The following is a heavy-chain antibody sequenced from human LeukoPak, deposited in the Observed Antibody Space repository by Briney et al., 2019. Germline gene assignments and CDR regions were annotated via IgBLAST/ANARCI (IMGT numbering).Heavy chain of an antibody. J-gene: IGHJ4*02. CDR3: AREGDSSGFYPYYFDY. Sequence: SETLSLTCTVSGGSITNYYWTWIRQPAGKGLEWIGRIYTSGSTNYNPSLKSRVTMSVDTSKNQFSLKLSSVTAADTAVYYCAREGDSSGFYPYYFDYWGQGTLVTVSS. D-gene: IGHD3-22*01. CDR2: IYTSGST. V-gene: IGHV4-4*07. CDR1: GGSITNYY.